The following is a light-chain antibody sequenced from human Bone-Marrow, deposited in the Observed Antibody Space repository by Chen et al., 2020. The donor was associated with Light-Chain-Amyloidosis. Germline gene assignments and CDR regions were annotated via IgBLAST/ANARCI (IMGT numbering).Light chain of an antibody. CDR3: QVWDRSSDRPV. V-gene: IGLV3-21*02. J-gene: IGLJ3*02. Sequence: SYVLTQPSSVSVAPGQTATIAGWGNNIGSTSVHWYQQTPGQAPLLVVYDDSDRPSGIPERFSGSNSGNTATLTISRVEAGDEADYYCQVWDRSSDRPVFGGGTKLTVL. CDR2: DDS. CDR1: NIGSTS.